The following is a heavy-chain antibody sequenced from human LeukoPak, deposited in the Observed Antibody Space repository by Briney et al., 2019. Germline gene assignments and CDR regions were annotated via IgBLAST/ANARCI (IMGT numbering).Heavy chain of an antibody. J-gene: IGHJ4*02. V-gene: IGHV4-30-2*01. CDR1: GGSISSGGYS. D-gene: IGHD1-26*01. CDR2: IYHSGST. CDR3: ARGRPVTGSFYFDY. Sequence: PSETLSLTCAVSGGSISSGGYSWSWIRQPPGKGLEWIGYIYHSGSTYYNPSLKSRVTISVDTSKNQFSLKLTSVTAADTAVYYCARGRPVTGSFYFDYRGQGTLVTVSS.